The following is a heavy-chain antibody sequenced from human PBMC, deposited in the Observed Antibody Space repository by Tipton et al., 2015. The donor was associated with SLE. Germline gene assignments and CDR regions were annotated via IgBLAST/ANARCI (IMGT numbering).Heavy chain of an antibody. CDR1: GFAVSNIY. V-gene: IGHV3-66*01. CDR2: IYSDGST. CDR3: VRGGSGRRRFDGFDA. Sequence: SLRLSCAAAGFAVSNIYMTWVRRAPGKGLEWVSVIYSDGSTYYGQSVKGRFTISKDNSKNTVYLQMNSLRVDDTAVYYCVRGGSGRRRFDGFDAWGQGSLVTVAS. J-gene: IGHJ5*02. D-gene: IGHD3-10*01.